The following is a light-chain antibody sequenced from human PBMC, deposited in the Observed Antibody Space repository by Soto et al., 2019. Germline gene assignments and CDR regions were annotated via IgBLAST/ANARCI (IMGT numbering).Light chain of an antibody. V-gene: IGKV3-15*01. J-gene: IGKJ4*01. CDR1: QSVNSN. CDR2: GAS. CDR3: QQYNDWPLT. Sequence: EKVMTQSPATLSVSPGERATLSCRASQSVNSNLAWYQQKPGQAPRLLLYGASTRATGIPARFSGSASGTEFTLTISILQSEDSAVYYCQQYNDWPLTFGGGTKEEIK.